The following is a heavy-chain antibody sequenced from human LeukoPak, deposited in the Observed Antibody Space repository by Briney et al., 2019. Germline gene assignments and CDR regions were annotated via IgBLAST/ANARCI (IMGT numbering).Heavy chain of an antibody. CDR1: GGTFSSYA. D-gene: IGHD3-22*01. Sequence: SVKVSCKASGGTFSSYAISWVRQAPGQGLEWMGGIIPIFGTANYAQKFQGRVTITSDESTSTAYMELSSLRSEDTAVYYCARALFNYYDSSGPSDYWGQGTLVTVSS. V-gene: IGHV1-69*13. CDR3: ARALFNYYDSSGPSDY. J-gene: IGHJ4*02. CDR2: IIPIFGTA.